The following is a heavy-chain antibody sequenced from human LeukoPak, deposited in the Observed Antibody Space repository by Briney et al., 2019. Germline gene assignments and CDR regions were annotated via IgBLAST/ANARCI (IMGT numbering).Heavy chain of an antibody. V-gene: IGHV4-30-4*01. CDR3: ARAVSRIVVVPADWFDP. CDR1: GGSISSGDYY. CDR2: IYYSGST. D-gene: IGHD2-2*01. J-gene: IGHJ5*02. Sequence: TSQTLSLTCTVSGGSISSGDYYWSWIRQPPGKGLEWIGYIYYSGSTYYNPSLKSRVTISVDTSKNQFSLKLSSVTAADTAVYYCARAVSRIVVVPADWFDPWGQGTLVTVSS.